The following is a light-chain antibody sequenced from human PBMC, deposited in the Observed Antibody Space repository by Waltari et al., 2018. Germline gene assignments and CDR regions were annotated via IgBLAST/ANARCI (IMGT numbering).Light chain of an antibody. V-gene: IGKV3-11*01. CDR1: QSVSSY. J-gene: IGKJ1*01. CDR2: DAS. Sequence: EIVFTQSPATLSLAPGERATLSCSASQSVSSYLACYQQKPGQAPRLLIYDASNRATGIPARFSGSGSGTDFTLIISSLEPEDSAIYYCQQRSKRPSFGQGTKVEIK. CDR3: QQRSKRPS.